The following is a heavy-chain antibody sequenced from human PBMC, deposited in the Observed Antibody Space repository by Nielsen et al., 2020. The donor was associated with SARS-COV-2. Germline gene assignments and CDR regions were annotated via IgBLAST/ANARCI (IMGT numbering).Heavy chain of an antibody. V-gene: IGHV4-34*01. J-gene: IGHJ3*02. CDR2: INHSGST. D-gene: IGHD2-2*01. Sequence: GSLRLSCAVYGGSFSGYYWSWIRQPPGKGLEWIGEINHSGSTNYNPSLKSRVTISVDTSKNQFSLKLSSVTAADTAVYYCARRRGIVVVPADPDAFDIWGQGTMVTVSS. CDR1: GGSFSGYY. CDR3: ARRRGIVVVPADPDAFDI.